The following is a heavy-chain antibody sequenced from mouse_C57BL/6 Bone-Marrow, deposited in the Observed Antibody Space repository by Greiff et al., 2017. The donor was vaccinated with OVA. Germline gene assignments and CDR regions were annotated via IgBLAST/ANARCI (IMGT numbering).Heavy chain of an antibody. CDR1: GFTFSDYG. D-gene: IGHD2-2*01. CDR3: ARVYYGYGYAMDY. J-gene: IGHJ4*01. CDR2: ISSGSSTI. Sequence: EVHLVESGGGLVKPGGSLKLSCAASGFTFSDYGMHWVRQAPEKGLEWVAYISSGSSTIYYADTVKGRFTISRDNAKNTLFLQMTSLRSEDTAMYYCARVYYGYGYAMDYWGQGTSVTVSS. V-gene: IGHV5-17*01.